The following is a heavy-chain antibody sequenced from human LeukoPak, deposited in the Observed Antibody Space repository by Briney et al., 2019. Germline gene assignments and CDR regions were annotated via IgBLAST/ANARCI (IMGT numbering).Heavy chain of an antibody. D-gene: IGHD6-19*01. CDR1: GFTFSSYR. CDR2: INSDGSST. V-gene: IGHV3-74*01. CDR3: GREAVAGLIDP. J-gene: IGHJ5*02. Sequence: PGGSLRLSCAASGFTFSSYRMHWVRRAPGKGLVWVSLINSDGSSTSYADSVKGRFTISRDNAKNTLYLQMNSLRVEDTAVYYCGREAVAGLIDPWGQGTLVTVSS.